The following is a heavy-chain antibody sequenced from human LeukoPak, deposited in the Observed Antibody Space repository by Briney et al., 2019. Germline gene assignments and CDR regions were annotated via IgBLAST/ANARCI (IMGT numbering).Heavy chain of an antibody. J-gene: IGHJ4*02. D-gene: IGHD4-23*01. CDR1: GFTFSSYA. CDR3: AKADSYGGNSQLFDY. Sequence: GGSLRLSCAASGFTFSSYAMNWVRQAPGKGLEWVSGIRGSGGSTYYADSVKGRFTISRDNSKNTLYLQMNSLRAEDTAVYFCAKADSYGGNSQLFDYWGQGTLVTVSS. V-gene: IGHV3-23*01. CDR2: IRGSGGST.